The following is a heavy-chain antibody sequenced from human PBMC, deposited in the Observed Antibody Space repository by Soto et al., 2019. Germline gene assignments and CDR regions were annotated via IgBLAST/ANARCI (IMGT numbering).Heavy chain of an antibody. Sequence: SETLSLTCTVSGGSISSGGYYWSWIRQYPGKGLEWIGYIYFSGSTYYNPSLRSRVTMSVDTSKNQFSLNLSSVTAADTAVYYCARYFLRPKWFGTWRLGAGAPVSS. CDR1: GGSISSGGYY. D-gene: IGHD3-9*01. V-gene: IGHV4-31*03. CDR2: IYFSGST. CDR3: ARYFLRPKWFGT. J-gene: IGHJ5*02.